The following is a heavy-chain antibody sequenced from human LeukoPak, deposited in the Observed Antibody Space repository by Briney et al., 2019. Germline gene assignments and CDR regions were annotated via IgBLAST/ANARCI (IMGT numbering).Heavy chain of an antibody. D-gene: IGHD6-13*01. J-gene: IGHJ6*03. V-gene: IGHV3-30-3*01. CDR1: GFSLSSFW. Sequence: GGSLRLSCAAPGFSLSSFWMSWVRQAPGKGLEWVAVISYDGSNKYYADSVKGRFTISRDNSKNTLYLQVNSLRAEDTAVYYCARDKEQLVYYYYYYMDVWGKGTTVTVSS. CDR3: ARDKEQLVYYYYYYMDV. CDR2: ISYDGSNK.